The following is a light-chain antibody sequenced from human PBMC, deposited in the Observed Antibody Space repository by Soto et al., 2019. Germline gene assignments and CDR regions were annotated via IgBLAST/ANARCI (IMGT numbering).Light chain of an antibody. CDR3: QHYNSYSEA. J-gene: IGKJ1*01. V-gene: IGKV1-5*03. CDR2: KAS. Sequence: DIQMTQSPSTLSGSVGDRVTITCRASQTISSWLAWYQQKPGKAPKLLIYKASTLISGVPSRFSGSGSGTEFTLTISSLQPDDFATYYYQHYNSYSEAFGQGTKVELK. CDR1: QTISSW.